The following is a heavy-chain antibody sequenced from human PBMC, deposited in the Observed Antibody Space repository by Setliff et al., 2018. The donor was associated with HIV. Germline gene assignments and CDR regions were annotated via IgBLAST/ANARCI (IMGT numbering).Heavy chain of an antibody. J-gene: IGHJ6*02. CDR3: ARYLVVVPVAVGGLDV. CDR2: INHNSGGT. CDR1: GYRFTDYY. V-gene: IGHV1-2*02. Sequence: GASVKVSCKASGYRFTDYYIHWVRQAPGQGLEWMGWINHNSGGTNYAQKFQGRVTMTRDTSISTAYMELSGLTSDDSAVYYCARYLVVVPVAVGGLDVWGQGTTVTVSS. D-gene: IGHD2-2*01.